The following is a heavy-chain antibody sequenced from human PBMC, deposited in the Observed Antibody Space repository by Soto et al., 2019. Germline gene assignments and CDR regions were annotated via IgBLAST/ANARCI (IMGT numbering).Heavy chain of an antibody. CDR1: GYTXNSYA. CDR3: AAALDTAMDLAFDI. D-gene: IGHD5-18*01. CDR2: INAGNGNT. Sequence: SXKVSFKASGYTXNSYAMHWVRQAPGQRLEWMGWINAGNGNTKYSQKFQGRVTMNRDTSASTAYMELSILRSEDTAVYYCAAALDTAMDLAFDIWGQGTVVTV. V-gene: IGHV1-3*01. J-gene: IGHJ3*02.